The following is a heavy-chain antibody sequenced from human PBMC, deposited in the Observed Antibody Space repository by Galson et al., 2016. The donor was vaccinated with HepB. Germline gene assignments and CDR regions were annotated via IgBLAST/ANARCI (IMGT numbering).Heavy chain of an antibody. CDR3: AKWVSFGYSDV. J-gene: IGHJ6*04. CDR1: GGSISSNNYH. V-gene: IGHV4-39*01. D-gene: IGHD3-16*01. CDR2: ITYGGST. Sequence: SETLSLTCTVSGGSISSNNYHWGWIRQPPGKGLEWIGNITYGGSTLHNPSLKSRVTISVDTSKNQFSLKLNSVTATDTAVYFCAKWVSFGYSDVWGKGTTVTVSS.